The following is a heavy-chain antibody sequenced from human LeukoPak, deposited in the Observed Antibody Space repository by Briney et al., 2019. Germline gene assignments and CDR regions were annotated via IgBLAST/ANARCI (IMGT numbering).Heavy chain of an antibody. CDR3: ARERVVGAGVDY. J-gene: IGHJ4*02. Sequence: PSETLSLTCAVYGESFSGYYWSWIRQPPGKGLEWIGEIIHSGSTNYNPSLKSRVTISVDTSKNQFSLKLSSVTAADTAVYYCARERVVGAGVDYWGQGTLVTVSS. V-gene: IGHV4-34*12. D-gene: IGHD1-26*01. CDR2: IIHSGST. CDR1: GESFSGYY.